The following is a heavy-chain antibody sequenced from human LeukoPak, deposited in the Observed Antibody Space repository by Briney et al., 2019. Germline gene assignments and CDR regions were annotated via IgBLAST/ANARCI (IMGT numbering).Heavy chain of an antibody. CDR3: ARGGGWLQFLPVN. J-gene: IGHJ4*02. D-gene: IGHD5-12*01. CDR2: INHSGST. V-gene: IGHV4-34*01. CDR1: GGSFSGYY. Sequence: SETLSLTCAVYGGSFSGYYWSWIRQPPGKGLEWIGEINHSGSTNYNPSLKSRVTISVDTSKNQFSLKLSSVTAADTAVYYCARGGGWLQFLPVNWGQGTLVTVSS.